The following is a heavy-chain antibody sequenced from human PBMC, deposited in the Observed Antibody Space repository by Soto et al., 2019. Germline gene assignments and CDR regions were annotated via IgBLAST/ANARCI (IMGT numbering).Heavy chain of an antibody. V-gene: IGHV1-18*01. Sequence: QVPLVQSGAEVKKPGASVKVSCKASGYTFTSYGITWVRQAPGQGREWMGWISAYNGNTNYAQKLQGRVTMTTDKPTSTAYMELRSLRSDDTAVYYCARDSHPGVAAAGTGWFDPWGQGTLVTGSS. CDR3: ARDSHPGVAAAGTGWFDP. J-gene: IGHJ5*02. CDR2: ISAYNGNT. D-gene: IGHD6-13*01. CDR1: GYTFTSYG.